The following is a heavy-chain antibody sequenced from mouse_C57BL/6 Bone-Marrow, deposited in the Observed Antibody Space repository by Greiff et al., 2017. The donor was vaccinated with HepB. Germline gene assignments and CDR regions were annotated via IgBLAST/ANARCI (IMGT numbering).Heavy chain of an antibody. V-gene: IGHV1-5*01. CDR2: IFPGNSDT. J-gene: IGHJ4*01. D-gene: IGHD2-2*01. CDR3: TRDGYDKDYAMDY. CDR1: GYTFTRYW. Sequence: VQLQQSGAVLARPGASVKMSCKPSGYTFTRYWMHWGKKRPGQGLEWIGAIFPGNSDTSYNQKFKGKAKLTAVTSASTAYMELSSLTNEDSAVYYCTRDGYDKDYAMDYWGQGTSVTVSS.